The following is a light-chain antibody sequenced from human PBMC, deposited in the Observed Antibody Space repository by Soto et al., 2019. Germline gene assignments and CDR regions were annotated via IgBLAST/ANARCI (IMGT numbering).Light chain of an antibody. V-gene: IGKV1-5*01. CDR2: DAS. J-gene: IGKJ1*01. Sequence: RASQSISTWLAWYQQQPGGAPRLLIYDASSLQSGVPSRFSGNGSGTEFTLTISSLQPDDFSSYYCQHYYNYPWTFGQGTKVDIK. CDR1: QSISTW. CDR3: QHYYNYPWT.